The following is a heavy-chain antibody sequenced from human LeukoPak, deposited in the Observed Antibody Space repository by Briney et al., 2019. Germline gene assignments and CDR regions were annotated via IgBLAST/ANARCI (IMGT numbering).Heavy chain of an antibody. CDR3: ARDRYYDSRPPGGY. J-gene: IGHJ4*02. CDR1: GFTFTSYG. CDR2: ISAYNGNT. D-gene: IGHD3-22*01. Sequence: PGGSLRLSCAASGFTFTSYGISWVRQAPGQGLEWMGWISAYNGNTNYAQKLQGRVTMTTDTSTSTAYMELRSLRSDDTAVYYCARDRYYDSRPPGGYWGQGTLVTVSS. V-gene: IGHV1-18*01.